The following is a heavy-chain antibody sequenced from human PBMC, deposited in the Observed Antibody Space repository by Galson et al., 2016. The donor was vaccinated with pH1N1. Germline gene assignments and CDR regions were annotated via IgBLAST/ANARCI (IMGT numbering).Heavy chain of an antibody. CDR2: IYPDDSDT. Sequence: QSGAEVKKPGESLKISCEVFGYKFTTYWIGWVRQMPGQGLEWMGIIYPDDSDTRYNPAFQGQVTISVDKSINTAYLQWNSLKASDTAIYYCARGLLSGFDPWGQGTLVIVSS. J-gene: IGHJ5*02. CDR3: ARGLLSGFDP. CDR1: GYKFTTYW. D-gene: IGHD2-21*02. V-gene: IGHV5-51*03.